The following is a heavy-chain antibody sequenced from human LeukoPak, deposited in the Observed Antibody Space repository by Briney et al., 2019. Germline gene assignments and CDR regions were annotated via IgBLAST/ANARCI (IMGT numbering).Heavy chain of an antibody. J-gene: IGHJ4*02. Sequence: GGSLRLSCAASGFTFSTYAMHWVRQAPGKGLEWVAVIWHDGSNKYYADSVKGRFTISRDNSKNTLYLQMDSLRAEDTAVYCCARSQYCSGGSCYRLGDYWGQGTLVTVSS. D-gene: IGHD2-15*01. V-gene: IGHV3-33*01. CDR1: GFTFSTYA. CDR3: ARSQYCSGGSCYRLGDY. CDR2: IWHDGSNK.